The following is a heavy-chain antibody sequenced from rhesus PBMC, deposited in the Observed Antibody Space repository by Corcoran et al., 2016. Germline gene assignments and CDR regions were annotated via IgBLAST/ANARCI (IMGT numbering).Heavy chain of an antibody. CDR1: GYTFTDYY. CDR3: ATGGNHKFDY. CDR2: VDPEDGEA. V-gene: IGHV1-111*02. Sequence: EVQLVQSGAEVKKPGASVKISCKASGYTFTDYYLHWVRQAPGKGMEWMVRVDPEDGEAIHAQKCQDRVTITADTSTDTAYMELSSLRSEDTAVYYCATGGNHKFDYWGQGVLVTVSS. J-gene: IGHJ4*01. D-gene: IGHD4-11*01.